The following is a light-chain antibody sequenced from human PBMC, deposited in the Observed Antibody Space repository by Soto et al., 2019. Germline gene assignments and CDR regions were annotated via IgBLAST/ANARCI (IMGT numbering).Light chain of an antibody. Sequence: QSVLTQPPSVSGTPGQTVSISCSGRSSNIGSNYVYWYQQLPGTAPRLLVYRADQRPSGVPDRFSGSKSGTSASLAIGGLRSEDEADYYCAAWDDTLSGLVFGGGTKLTVL. CDR2: RAD. CDR3: AAWDDTLSGLV. V-gene: IGLV1-47*01. CDR1: SSNIGSNY. J-gene: IGLJ2*01.